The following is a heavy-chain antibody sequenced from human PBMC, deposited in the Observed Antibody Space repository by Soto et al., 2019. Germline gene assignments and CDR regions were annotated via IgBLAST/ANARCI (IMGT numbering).Heavy chain of an antibody. D-gene: IGHD5-12*01. CDR2: ISSSSSYT. Sequence: GGSLRLSCAASGFTFSDYYMSWIRQAPGKGLEWVSYISSSSSYTSYADSVKGRFTVSRDNAKNSLYLQMNSLRAEDTAVYYCARDYVEMATIGFDYWGQGTLVTVSS. CDR3: ARDYVEMATIGFDY. CDR1: GFTFSDYY. J-gene: IGHJ4*02. V-gene: IGHV3-11*06.